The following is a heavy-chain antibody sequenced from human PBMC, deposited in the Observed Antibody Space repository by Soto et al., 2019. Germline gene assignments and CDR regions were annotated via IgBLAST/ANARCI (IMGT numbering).Heavy chain of an antibody. CDR2: TSGSGDTT. V-gene: IGHV3-23*01. CDR1: GFTFSNYG. J-gene: IGHJ4*02. D-gene: IGHD3-10*01. Sequence: EVQLLESGGGLLQPGGSLRLSCAVSGFTFSNYGMSWVRQAPGKGLEWVSATSGSGDTTYYADSVKGRFTISRDNSKNTLYVQMNSLRAEDTAVYYWAKDLGYDGSGIEIWGQGTLVTVSP. CDR3: AKDLGYDGSGIEI.